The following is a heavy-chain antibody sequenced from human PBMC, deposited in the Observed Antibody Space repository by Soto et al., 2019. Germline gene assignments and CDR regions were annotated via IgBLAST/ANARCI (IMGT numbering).Heavy chain of an antibody. Sequence: SETLSLTCTVSGGSFKSGSYSWSWIRQPPGKGLEWIGYVYHTGRTSYNPSLKSRVSISMDMSKNQFSLNLDSVTAADTAVYFCARDFAYFDSWGQGTLVTVSS. CDR2: VYHTGRT. J-gene: IGHJ4*02. V-gene: IGHV4-61*01. D-gene: IGHD3-3*01. CDR3: ARDFAYFDS. CDR1: GGSFKSGSYS.